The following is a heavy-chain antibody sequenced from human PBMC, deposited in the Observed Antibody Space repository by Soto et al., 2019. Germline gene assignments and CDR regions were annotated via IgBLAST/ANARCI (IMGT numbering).Heavy chain of an antibody. CDR1: GFTVSSNY. J-gene: IGHJ3*02. CDR2: IYSGGST. V-gene: IGHV3-53*02. D-gene: IGHD5-12*01. CDR3: ARDGPDGYNYNDAFDI. Sequence: EVQLVETGGGLIQPGGSLRLSCAASGFTVSSNYMSWVRQAPGKGLEWVSVIYSGGSTYYADSVKGRFTISRDNSKNTLYLQMNSLRAEDTAVYYCARDGPDGYNYNDAFDIWGQGTMVTSLQ.